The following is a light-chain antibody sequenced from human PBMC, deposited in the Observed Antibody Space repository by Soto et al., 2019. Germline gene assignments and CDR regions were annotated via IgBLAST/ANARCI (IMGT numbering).Light chain of an antibody. CDR3: SSDTSSSTYV. J-gene: IGLJ1*01. CDR2: DVS. V-gene: IGLV2-14*03. CDR1: SSDVGGSNY. Sequence: HSALTQPASVSGSPGQSITISCTGTSSDVGGSNYVSWYQQHPGKAPKLIIFDVSHRPSGFSNRFSGSKSGNTASLTISGLQAEDEADYYCSSDTSSSTYVFGTGTKLTVL.